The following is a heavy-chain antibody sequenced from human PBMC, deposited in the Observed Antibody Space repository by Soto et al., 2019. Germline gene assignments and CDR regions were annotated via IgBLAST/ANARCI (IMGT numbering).Heavy chain of an antibody. CDR2: IYYSGST. J-gene: IGHJ4*02. Sequence: QVQLQESGPGLVKPSQTLSLTCTVSGGSISSGGYYWSWIRQHPGKGLEWIGYIYYSGSTYYNPSLKSRVTISVDTSKNQFSLKLSSVTAADTAVYYCARAPIMITFGGVIVTLFDYWGQGTLVTVSS. V-gene: IGHV4-31*03. D-gene: IGHD3-16*02. CDR3: ARAPIMITFGGVIVTLFDY. CDR1: GGSISSGGYY.